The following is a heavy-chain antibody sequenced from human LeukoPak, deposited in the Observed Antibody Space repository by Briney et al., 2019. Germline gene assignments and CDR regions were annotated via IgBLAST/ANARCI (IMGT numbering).Heavy chain of an antibody. CDR2: IYYSGRI. Sequence: SETLSLTCAVSGDSISRSDWWAWIRQPPGKGLEWLGNIYYSGRIYHNPSLQTRVIMSVDSSKNQFSLGLASVTAVDTAVYYCAKTRSGTYYGDSFDVWGQGILVTVSS. CDR3: AKTRSGTYYGDSFDV. J-gene: IGHJ3*01. V-gene: IGHV4-28*05. D-gene: IGHD1-26*01. CDR1: GDSISRSDW.